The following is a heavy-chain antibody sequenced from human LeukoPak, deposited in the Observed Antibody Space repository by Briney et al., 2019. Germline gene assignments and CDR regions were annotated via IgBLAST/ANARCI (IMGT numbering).Heavy chain of an antibody. D-gene: IGHD1-26*01. CDR2: IYYSGRA. V-gene: IGHV4-59*08. Sequence: PSETLSLTCTVSGGSISSYYWSWIRQPPGKGLEWIGYIYYSGRATYNPSLKSRVTISVDTSENQFSLKLSSVTAADTAVYYCARRNSESFDFWGQGTLVTVSS. J-gene: IGHJ4*02. CDR3: ARRNSESFDF. CDR1: GGSISSYY.